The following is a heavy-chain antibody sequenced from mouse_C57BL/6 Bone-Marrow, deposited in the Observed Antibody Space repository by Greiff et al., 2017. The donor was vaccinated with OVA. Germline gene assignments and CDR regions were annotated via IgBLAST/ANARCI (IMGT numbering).Heavy chain of an antibody. V-gene: IGHV14-2*01. CDR2: IDPEDGET. J-gene: IGHJ4*01. D-gene: IGHD1-1*01. Sequence: DVQLQESGAELVKPGASVKLSCTASGFNIKDYYMHWVKQRTEQGLEWIGRIDPEDGETKYAPKFQGKATITADTSSNTAYLQLSSLTSEDTAVDYCARGYGSSSYAMDYWGQGTSVTVSS. CDR3: ARGYGSSSYAMDY. CDR1: GFNIKDYY.